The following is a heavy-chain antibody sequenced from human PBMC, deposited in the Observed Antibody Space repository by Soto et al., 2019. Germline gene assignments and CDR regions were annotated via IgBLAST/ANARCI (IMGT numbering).Heavy chain of an antibody. V-gene: IGHV3-30*18. J-gene: IGHJ4*02. D-gene: IGHD6-13*01. CDR3: AKDLIAAAGFGLLDY. CDR1: GFTFSSYG. CDR2: ISYDGSNK. Sequence: PGGSLRLSCAASGFTFSSYGMHWVRQAPGKGLEWVAVISYDGSNKYYADSVKGRFTISRDNSKNTLYLQMNSLRAEDTAVYYCAKDLIAAAGFGLLDYWGQGNLVTVSS.